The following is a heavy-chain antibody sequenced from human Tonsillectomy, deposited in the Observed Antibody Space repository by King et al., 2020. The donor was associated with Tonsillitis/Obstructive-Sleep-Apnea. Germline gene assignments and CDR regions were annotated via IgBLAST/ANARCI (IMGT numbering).Heavy chain of an antibody. J-gene: IGHJ4*02. Sequence: VQLVESGAEVKKPGASVKVSCKASGYIFASYGLSWVRQAPGQGLEWLGWISGFNGNTNYAQKFQGRVTMTKDTSTTTAYMELRSLRSADTAVYYCARDAILTGTLSHWGQGTLVAVSA. V-gene: IGHV1-18*01. CDR2: ISGFNGNT. D-gene: IGHD3-9*01. CDR1: GYIFASYG. CDR3: ARDAILTGTLSH.